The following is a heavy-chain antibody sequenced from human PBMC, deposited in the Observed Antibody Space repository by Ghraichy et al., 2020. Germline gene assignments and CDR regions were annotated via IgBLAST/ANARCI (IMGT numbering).Heavy chain of an antibody. V-gene: IGHV3-21*01. CDR1: GFPFSLYS. CDR2: IRSTGKSM. Sequence: GGSLRLSCAASGFPFSLYSMNWVRQAPGEGLEWVSYIRSTGKSMYYADSVKGRFTISRDNAKNSVYLQMDSLRVEDTAVYFCARDGNGDFDLCGVLYYQYGMDVWGRGTTVTVSS. J-gene: IGHJ6*02. D-gene: IGHD2-2*01. CDR3: ARDGNGDFDLCGVLYYQYGMDV.